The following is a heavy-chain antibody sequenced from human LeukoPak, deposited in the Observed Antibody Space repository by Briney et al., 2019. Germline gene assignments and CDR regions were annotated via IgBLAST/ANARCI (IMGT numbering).Heavy chain of an antibody. CDR2: ISYDGSNK. CDR3: AKSERITMVRGNFLLFSPSTNWFDP. CDR1: GFTFSSYA. Sequence: PGRSLRLSCAASGFTFSSYAMHWVRQAPGKGLEWVAVISYDGSNKYYADSVKGRFTISRDNSKNTLYLQMNSLRAEDTAVYYCAKSERITMVRGNFLLFSPSTNWFDPWGQGTLVTVSS. D-gene: IGHD3-10*01. V-gene: IGHV3-30*04. J-gene: IGHJ5*02.